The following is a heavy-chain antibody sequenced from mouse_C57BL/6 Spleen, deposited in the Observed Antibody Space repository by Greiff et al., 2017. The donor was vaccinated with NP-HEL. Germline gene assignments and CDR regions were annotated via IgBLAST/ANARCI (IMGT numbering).Heavy chain of an antibody. J-gene: IGHJ4*01. V-gene: IGHV1-5*01. CDR2: IYPGNSDT. CDR3: TRYPPYCYDAMDY. D-gene: IGHD6-5*01. CDR1: GYTFTSYW. Sequence: EVQLQESGTVLARPGASVKMSCKTSGYTFTSYWMHWVKQRPGQGLEWIGAIYPGNSDTSYNQKFKGKAKLTAVTSASTAYMELSSLTTEDSAVYYCTRYPPYCYDAMDYWGQGTSVTVSS.